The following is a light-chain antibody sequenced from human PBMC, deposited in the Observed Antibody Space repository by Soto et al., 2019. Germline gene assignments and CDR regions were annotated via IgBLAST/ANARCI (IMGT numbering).Light chain of an antibody. CDR3: QQYSSSRT. CDR1: QSVSNNY. V-gene: IGKV3-20*01. CDR2: GAS. J-gene: IGKJ1*01. Sequence: EIGVSQSPCTLSLSTGERATLSCRASQSVSNNYLAWYQQKPGQAPRLLIYGASNRATGIPDRFSGSGSETDFTLTITRLEPEDFAMYYCQQYSSSRTFGQGTKVDIK.